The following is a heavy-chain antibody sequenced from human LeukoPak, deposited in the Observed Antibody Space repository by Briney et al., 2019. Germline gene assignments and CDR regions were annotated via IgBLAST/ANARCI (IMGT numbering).Heavy chain of an antibody. J-gene: IGHJ3*02. Sequence: GGSLRLSCVVSGFTSSRYEMHWVRQAPGKGLEWVSVIYSGGSTYYADSVRGRFIISRDNSKNTVSLQMNSLRTEDTAVYYCARDRIVATMGRSGAFDIWGQGTMVTVAS. D-gene: IGHD5-12*01. V-gene: IGHV3-66*01. CDR1: GFTSSRYE. CDR2: IYSGGST. CDR3: ARDRIVATMGRSGAFDI.